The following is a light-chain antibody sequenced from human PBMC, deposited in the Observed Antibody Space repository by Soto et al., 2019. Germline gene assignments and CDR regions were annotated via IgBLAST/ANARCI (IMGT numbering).Light chain of an antibody. J-gene: IGKJ1*01. V-gene: IGKV1-5*03. CDR1: QSISMW. Sequence: DIQMTQSPSTLSASVGDTVTITCRASQSISMWLAWYQQKPGKAPNLLIYRASNFESGVPSRFSGSGSGTEFTLTISSLQPDDFATYYCQQCYSYPWTFGQGTKVEIK. CDR3: QQCYSYPWT. CDR2: RAS.